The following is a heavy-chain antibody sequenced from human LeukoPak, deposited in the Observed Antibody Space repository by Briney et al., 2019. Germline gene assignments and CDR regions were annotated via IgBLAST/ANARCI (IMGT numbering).Heavy chain of an antibody. Sequence: GGSLRLSCAASGFTFSSYWMSRVRQAPGKGLEWVANIKQDGSEQYYVDSVKGRFTISRDNAKNSLSLQMNSLRAEDTAVYYCARPLMYYYGSETYFWFDPWGQGTLVTVSS. V-gene: IGHV3-7*01. CDR1: GFTFSSYW. CDR3: ARPLMYYYGSETYFWFDP. J-gene: IGHJ5*02. D-gene: IGHD3-10*01. CDR2: IKQDGSEQ.